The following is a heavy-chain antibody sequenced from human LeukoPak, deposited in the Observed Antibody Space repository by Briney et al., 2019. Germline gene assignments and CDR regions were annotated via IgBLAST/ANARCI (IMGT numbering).Heavy chain of an antibody. V-gene: IGHV1-69*13. CDR1: GGTFSSYA. CDR3: AGGHDSSGYYYSSGGYFDY. Sequence: SVTVSCKASGGTFSSYAISWVRQAPGQGLEWMGGIIPIFGTANYAQKFQGRVTITADESTSTAYMELSSLRSEDTAVYYCAGGHDSSGYYYSSGGYFDYWGQGTLVTVSS. J-gene: IGHJ4*02. D-gene: IGHD3-22*01. CDR2: IIPIFGTA.